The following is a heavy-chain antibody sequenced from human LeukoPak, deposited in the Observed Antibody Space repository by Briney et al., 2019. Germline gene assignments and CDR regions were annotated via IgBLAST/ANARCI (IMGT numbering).Heavy chain of an antibody. CDR1: GFTFSSDA. V-gene: IGHV3-23*01. Sequence: GGSLSLSCAASGFTFSSDAMSWVRQAPGKGLEWVSAISGSGDNTYYADSVKGRFTISRDNSKNTLYMQMNSLRAEDTAVYYCAKDNSGWSGYFHHWGQGTLVTVSS. CDR2: ISGSGDNT. J-gene: IGHJ1*01. CDR3: AKDNSGWSGYFHH. D-gene: IGHD6-19*01.